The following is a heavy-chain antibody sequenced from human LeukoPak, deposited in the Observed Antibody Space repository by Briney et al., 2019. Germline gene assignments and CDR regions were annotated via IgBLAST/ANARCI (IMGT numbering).Heavy chain of an antibody. CDR3: ARVPPALRFLEWSPPDYYYGMDV. CDR2: IKEDGSER. D-gene: IGHD3-3*01. Sequence: PGGSLRLSCEGSAFIFSGHWMNWVRQTPGKGLEWVASIKEDGSERQYVDSVKGRFSISRDNTKGSLFLQLNSLRAEDTAVYYCARVPPALRFLEWSPPDYYYGMDVWGQGTTVTVSS. CDR1: AFIFSGHW. V-gene: IGHV3-7*03. J-gene: IGHJ6*02.